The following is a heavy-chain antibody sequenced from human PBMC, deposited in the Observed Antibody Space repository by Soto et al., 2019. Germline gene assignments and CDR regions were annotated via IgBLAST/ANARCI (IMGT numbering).Heavy chain of an antibody. D-gene: IGHD5-12*01. Sequence: SETLSITCAFYVGSFSVYYWSWIRQPPGKGLEWIGEINHSGSTNYNPSLKSRVTISVDTSKNQFSLKLSSVTAADTAVYYCASGNRMATISYWGQGTLVTVSS. CDR3: ASGNRMATISY. CDR2: INHSGST. CDR1: VGSFSVYY. J-gene: IGHJ4*02. V-gene: IGHV4-34*01.